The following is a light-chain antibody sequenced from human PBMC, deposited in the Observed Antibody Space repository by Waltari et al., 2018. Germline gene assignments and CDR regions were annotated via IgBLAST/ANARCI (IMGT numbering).Light chain of an antibody. CDR2: GKN. J-gene: IGLJ2*01. Sequence: SSELTQDPAVSVALGQTVRITCQGASLRSYYVSWYQQKPGQAPVFFIYGKNNRPSGIPDRFSGSSSGNTASLTITGAQAEDEADYYCNSRDSRGGVVFGGGTKLTVL. CDR3: NSRDSRGGVV. V-gene: IGLV3-19*01. CDR1: SLRSYY.